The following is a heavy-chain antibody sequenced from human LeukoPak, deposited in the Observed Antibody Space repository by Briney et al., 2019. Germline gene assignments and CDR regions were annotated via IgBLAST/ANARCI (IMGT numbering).Heavy chain of an antibody. D-gene: IGHD3-10*02. CDR2: IGYDENKK. CDR3: ARCSGYGMDV. Sequence: PGGSLGLSCEASGFTFNNFGMHWVRQAPGKGLEWVAFIGYDENKKYYAESVKGRFTISRVNSKNTLYLQMHSLRGEDTSIYYCARCSGYGMDVWGQGTTVTVSS. CDR1: GFTFNNFG. J-gene: IGHJ6*02. V-gene: IGHV3-30*19.